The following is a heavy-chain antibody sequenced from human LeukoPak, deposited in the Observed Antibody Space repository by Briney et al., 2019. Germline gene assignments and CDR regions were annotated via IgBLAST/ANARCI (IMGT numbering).Heavy chain of an antibody. CDR3: ARAPGYCSSTSCYDY. J-gene: IGHJ4*02. CDR1: GGSISSGDYY. Sequence: PSQTLSLTCTVSGGSISSGDYYWSWIRQPPGKGLEWIGYIYYSGSTYYNPSLKSRVTISVDTSKNQFSLKLSSVTAADTAVYYCARAPGYCSSTSCYDYWSQGTPVTVSS. D-gene: IGHD2-2*03. CDR2: IYYSGST. V-gene: IGHV4-30-4*01.